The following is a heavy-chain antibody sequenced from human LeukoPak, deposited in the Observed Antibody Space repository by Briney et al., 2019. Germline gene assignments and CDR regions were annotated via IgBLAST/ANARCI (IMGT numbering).Heavy chain of an antibody. Sequence: GASVTVSCKASGYTFTDYYMHWVRQAPGQGLEWMGRITPNSGDTNYAQKFQGRVTMTRDTSISTAYMELSRLRSEDTAVYYCARGTSYYDFWSGYYISGMDVWGQGTTVTVSS. D-gene: IGHD3-3*01. CDR2: ITPNSGDT. J-gene: IGHJ6*02. CDR1: GYTFTDYY. V-gene: IGHV1-2*06. CDR3: ARGTSYYDFWSGYYISGMDV.